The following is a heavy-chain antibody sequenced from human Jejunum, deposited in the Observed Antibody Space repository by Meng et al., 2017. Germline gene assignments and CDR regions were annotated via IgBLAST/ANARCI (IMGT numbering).Heavy chain of an antibody. CDR2: FTRGGTT. V-gene: IGHV4-34*02. CDR3: ARHEVDFDN. CDR1: GGSISGYF. D-gene: IGHD1-26*01. J-gene: IGHJ4*02. Sequence: QVQLQHWGAGLLKPSETLSLTCAVYGGSISGYFWCWIRQAPGEGLEWVGEFTRGGTTNYNPSLKSRVTISADTSKNQFSLTLSSVSAADTAVYYCARHEVDFDNWGQGTLVTVSS.